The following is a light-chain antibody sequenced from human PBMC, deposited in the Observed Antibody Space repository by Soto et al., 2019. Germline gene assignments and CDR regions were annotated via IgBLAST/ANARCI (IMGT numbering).Light chain of an antibody. CDR1: QSVSTD. CDR3: QQYNEWPLT. V-gene: IGKV3-15*01. CDR2: GAS. J-gene: IGKJ4*01. Sequence: EIVMTQSPATLSVSPGERASISCRASQSVSTDLAWYQQKPAQAPRLLIYGASTRATGIPARFSGGGAGTEFTLTISSLQSADFAVYYCQQYNEWPLTFGGGTKVDIK.